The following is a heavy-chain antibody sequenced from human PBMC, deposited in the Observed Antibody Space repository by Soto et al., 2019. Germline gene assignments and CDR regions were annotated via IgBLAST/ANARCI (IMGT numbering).Heavy chain of an antibody. V-gene: IGHV1-69*13. CDR2: IIPIFCTA. CDR3: ERLYCGGDCYYSRWFYP. Sequence: SVKVSCKASGGTFSSYAISWVRQAPGQGLEWMGGIIPIFCTANYAQKFQGRVTTTADESTSTAYMELSSLRSEDTAVYYCERLYCGGDCYYSRWFYPCGQGTLVTVSS. D-gene: IGHD2-21*02. J-gene: IGHJ5*02. CDR1: GGTFSSYA.